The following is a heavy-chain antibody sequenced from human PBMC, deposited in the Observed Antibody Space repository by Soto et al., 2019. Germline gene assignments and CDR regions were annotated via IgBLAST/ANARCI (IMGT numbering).Heavy chain of an antibody. V-gene: IGHV4-59*12. CDR2: VFYTGRA. J-gene: IGHJ4*02. CDR3: ARDAIRGSAAMKTY. Sequence: SETLSLTCTVSGGSLGSYYWSWIRQPPGKGLEWIGYVFYTGRANYNASLKSRVSISLDTSNYQFSLILSSVSAADTPVYYCARDAIRGSAAMKTYWGLGTLVTVSS. CDR1: GGSLGSYY.